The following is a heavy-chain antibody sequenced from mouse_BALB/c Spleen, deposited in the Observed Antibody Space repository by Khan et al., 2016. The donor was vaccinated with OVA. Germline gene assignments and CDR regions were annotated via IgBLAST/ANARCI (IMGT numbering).Heavy chain of an antibody. CDR1: GFSLTNYG. J-gene: IGHJ4*01. CDR3: ARQPYYHYNIMDY. D-gene: IGHD2-10*01. V-gene: IGHV2-6-1*01. CDR2: IWNDGST. Sequence: VELVESGPGLVAPSQSLSITCTISGFSLTNYGVHWVRQPPGKGLEWLVVIWNDGSTTYNSALKSRLTISKDNSKSQAFLKMNSLQTDDTAMSFCARQPYYHYNIMDYWGQGTSVTVSS.